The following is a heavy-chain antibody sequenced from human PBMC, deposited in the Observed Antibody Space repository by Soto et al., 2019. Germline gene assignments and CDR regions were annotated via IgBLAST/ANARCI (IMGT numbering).Heavy chain of an antibody. CDR2: INPHGSST. V-gene: IGHV1-46*01. CDR1: RDTFTSYY. J-gene: IGHJ5*02. CDR3: ARSSGGNFGIIIEGTNWFAP. Sequence: ASVKVSCKAPRDTFTSYYINWVRQAPGQGLEWMGVINPHGSSTAYAQKFKGRVTLTRDTSASTVYMEVSSLTSEDTAMYYFARSSGGNFGIIIEGTNWFAPWGQGTLVTVSS. D-gene: IGHD1-26*01.